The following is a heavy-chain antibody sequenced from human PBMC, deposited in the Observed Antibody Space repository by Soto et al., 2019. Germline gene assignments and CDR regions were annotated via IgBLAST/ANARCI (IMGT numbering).Heavy chain of an antibody. V-gene: IGHV1-46*03. D-gene: IGHD5-18*01. J-gene: IGHJ4*02. Sequence: QVQLVQSGAEVKTPGASVKVSCKASGYSVTRDYIHWVRQAPGHGFEWMGVINPSRGGTSFAQTFRDRGSMTRDTSTGTFYMALGSLRPEDTAVYYCARGGNGYEPLPYDWGQRTPVTVSS. CDR3: ARGGNGYEPLPYD. CDR1: GYSVTRDY. CDR2: INPSRGGT.